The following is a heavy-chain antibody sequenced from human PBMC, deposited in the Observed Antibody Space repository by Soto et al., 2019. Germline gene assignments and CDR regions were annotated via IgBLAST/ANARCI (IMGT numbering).Heavy chain of an antibody. V-gene: IGHV3-23*01. CDR2: ISGSGGST. D-gene: IGHD3-3*01. CDR3: AKDHPTYYDFWSGFFSEIDY. J-gene: IGHJ4*02. Sequence: PGGSLRLSCAASGFTFSSYAMSWVRQAPGKGLEWVSAISGSGGSTYYADSVKGRFTISRDNSKNTLYLQMNSLRAEDTAVYYCAKDHPTYYDFWSGFFSEIDYWGQGTLVTVSS. CDR1: GFTFSSYA.